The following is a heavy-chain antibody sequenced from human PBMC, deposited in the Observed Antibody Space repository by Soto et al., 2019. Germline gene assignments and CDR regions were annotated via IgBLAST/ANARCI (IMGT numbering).Heavy chain of an antibody. CDR3: ARTKDTAMANDY. J-gene: IGHJ4*02. V-gene: IGHV4-30-4*01. D-gene: IGHD5-18*01. CDR1: GGSISSGDYY. Sequence: QVQLQESGPGLVKPSQTLSLTCTVSGGSISSGDYYWSWIRQPPGKGLEWIGYIYYRGSTYYNPSLKSRVTISVDTSKKQFSLKLSSVTAADTAVYYCARTKDTAMANDYWGQGTLVTVSS. CDR2: IYYRGST.